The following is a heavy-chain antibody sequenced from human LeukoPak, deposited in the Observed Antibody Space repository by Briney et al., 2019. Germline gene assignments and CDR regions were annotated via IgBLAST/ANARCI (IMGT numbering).Heavy chain of an antibody. Sequence: SETLSLTCAVYGGSFSGYYWSWIRQPPGKGLEWIGEINHSGSTNYNPSLKSRVTISVDTSKNQFSLKLSSVTAADTAVYYCARALHDYGDPSYXYFDLWGRGTLVTVSS. D-gene: IGHD4-17*01. J-gene: IGHJ2*01. CDR3: ARALHDYGDPSYXYFDL. CDR1: GGSFSGYY. V-gene: IGHV4-34*01. CDR2: INHSGST.